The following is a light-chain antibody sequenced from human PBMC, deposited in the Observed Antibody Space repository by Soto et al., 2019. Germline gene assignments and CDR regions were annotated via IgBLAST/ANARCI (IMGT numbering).Light chain of an antibody. CDR1: ISDVGGYNY. J-gene: IGLJ1*01. Sequence: QSVLTQPASVSGSPGQSITISCTGTISDVGGYNYVSWYQQHPGKAPKLMIYEVSNRPSGVFNRFSGSKSGNTASLTISGLQAEDEADYYCSSYTSSSTISYVFGTGTKVTVL. CDR2: EVS. CDR3: SSYTSSSTISYV. V-gene: IGLV2-14*01.